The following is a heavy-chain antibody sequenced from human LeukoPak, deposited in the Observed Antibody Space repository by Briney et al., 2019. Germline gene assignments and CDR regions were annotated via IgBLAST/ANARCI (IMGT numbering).Heavy chain of an antibody. J-gene: IGHJ5*02. D-gene: IGHD3-10*01. CDR1: GYTFTGYY. V-gene: IGHV1-2*02. CDR2: INPNSGGT. Sequence: ASVKVSCKASGYTFTGYYMRWVRQAPGQGLEWMGWINPNSGGTNYAQKFQGRVTMTRDTSISTAYMELSRLRSDDTAVHYCARASTMVRGVIFLSVHNWFDPWGQGTLVTVSS. CDR3: ARASTMVRGVIFLSVHNWFDP.